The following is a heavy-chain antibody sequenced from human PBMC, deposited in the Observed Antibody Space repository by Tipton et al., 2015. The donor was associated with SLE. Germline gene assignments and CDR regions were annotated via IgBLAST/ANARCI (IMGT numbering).Heavy chain of an antibody. Sequence: SLRLSCAASGFRFSNSWMTWVRQAPGKGLEWVANIKEDGSDKYYVDSVKGRFTISRDNAKNSLYLQMNSLRVEDTAVYYCARELEWLAGSFDYWGQGTLVTVSS. CDR2: IKEDGSDK. V-gene: IGHV3-7*01. CDR1: GFRFSNSW. D-gene: IGHD6-19*01. CDR3: ARELEWLAGSFDY. J-gene: IGHJ4*02.